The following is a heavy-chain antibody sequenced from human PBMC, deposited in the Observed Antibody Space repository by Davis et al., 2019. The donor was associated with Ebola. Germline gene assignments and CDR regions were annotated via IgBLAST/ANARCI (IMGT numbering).Heavy chain of an antibody. V-gene: IGHV1-2*02. CDR2: INPNSGGT. J-gene: IGHJ3*01. Sequence: ASVKVSCKASGGTLINYFINWVRQAPGQGLEWLGWINPNSGGTTYAQKFQGRVTMTRDTSISTAYMDLSRLTSDDTAVYSCARESDAVGASTTDDAFDVWGQGTMVTVSS. CDR1: GGTLINYF. D-gene: IGHD1-26*01. CDR3: ARESDAVGASTTDDAFDV.